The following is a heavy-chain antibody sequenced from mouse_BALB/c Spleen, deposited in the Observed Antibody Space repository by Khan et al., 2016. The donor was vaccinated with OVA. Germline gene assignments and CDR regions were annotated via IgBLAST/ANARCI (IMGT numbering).Heavy chain of an antibody. CDR3: ARGGSSGPAWFAY. J-gene: IGHJ3*01. D-gene: IGHD3-1*01. CDR2: IRYNGNS. Sequence: EVQLQESGPGLVKPSQSLSLTCSVTGYSITSGYFWNWIRQFPGNKLEWMGYIRYNGNSNYNPSLKNRISITRDTSKNPFFLKLNSVTPEDTATSDSARGGSSGPAWFAYWGQGTLVTVSA. CDR1: GYSITSGYF. V-gene: IGHV3-6*02.